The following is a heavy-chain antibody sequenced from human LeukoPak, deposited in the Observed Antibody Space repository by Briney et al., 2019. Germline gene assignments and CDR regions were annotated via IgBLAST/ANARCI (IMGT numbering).Heavy chain of an antibody. D-gene: IGHD3-22*01. CDR1: GFTFSSYW. CDR3: MGGRGWLPEN. Sequence: PGGSLRLSCAASGFTFSSYWMNWVRQAPGKGLEWVAIIKQDGTETFYVDSVKGRFTISRDNVKNSLYLQMNSLRIEDAAVYYCMGGRGWLPENWGQGTQVTVSS. V-gene: IGHV3-7*01. J-gene: IGHJ4*02. CDR2: IKQDGTET.